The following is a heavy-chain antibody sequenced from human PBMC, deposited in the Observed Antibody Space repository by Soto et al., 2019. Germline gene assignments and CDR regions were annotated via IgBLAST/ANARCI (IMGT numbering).Heavy chain of an antibody. V-gene: IGHV4-59*01. CDR2: IYYSGST. J-gene: IGHJ4*02. CDR1: GGSISSYH. Sequence: SETLSLTCTVAGGSISSYHWSWIRQPPGKGLEWIGYIYYSGSTNYNPSLKSRVTISVDTSKNQFSLKLSSVTAADTAVYYCARGGYCSGGSCYYFDYWGQGTLVTVSS. D-gene: IGHD2-15*01. CDR3: ARGGYCSGGSCYYFDY.